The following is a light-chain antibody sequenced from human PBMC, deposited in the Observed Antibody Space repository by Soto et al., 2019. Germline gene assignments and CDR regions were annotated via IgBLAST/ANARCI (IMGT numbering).Light chain of an antibody. V-gene: IGLV1-44*01. CDR2: SNN. CDR3: AAWDDSLNGVV. Sequence: QSVLTQPPSASGTPGQRVTISCSGSSSNIGSKTVNWYQQLPGTAPELLIYSNNQRPSGVPDRFSGSKSGTSASLAISGLQSEDEADYYCAAWDDSLNGVVFGGGTQLTVL. J-gene: IGLJ2*01. CDR1: SSNIGSKT.